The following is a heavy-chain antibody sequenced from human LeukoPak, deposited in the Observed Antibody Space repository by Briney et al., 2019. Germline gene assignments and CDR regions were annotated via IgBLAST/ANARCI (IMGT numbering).Heavy chain of an antibody. Sequence: TGRSLRLSCTASGFTFGDFAMSWFRQAPGKGLEWVANIKQDGSERYYVDSVKGRFAISRDNAENSLYLQMNSLRAEDTAVYYCARYGNGAWLAHYSFDIWGQGTMVTVSS. J-gene: IGHJ3*02. CDR2: IKQDGSER. V-gene: IGHV3-7*01. D-gene: IGHD6-19*01. CDR1: GFTFGDFA. CDR3: ARYGNGAWLAHYSFDI.